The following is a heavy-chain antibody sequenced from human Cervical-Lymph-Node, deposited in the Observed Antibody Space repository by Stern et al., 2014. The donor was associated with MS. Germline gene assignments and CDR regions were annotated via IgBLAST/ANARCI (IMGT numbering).Heavy chain of an antibody. Sequence: QVQLMQSGAEMKKPGASVKVSCKTSGYTFIGYPIHWVRQAPGQGLEWMGRFTPNGGGGHYAQKFQGRVTMTRDTSISTAYMELSNLTSGDTAVYYCAAGILAAGCDSCGQGTLVTVSS. CDR2: FTPNGGGG. J-gene: IGHJ4*02. CDR3: AAGILAAGCDS. V-gene: IGHV1-2*06. CDR1: GYTFIGYP. D-gene: IGHD6-13*01.